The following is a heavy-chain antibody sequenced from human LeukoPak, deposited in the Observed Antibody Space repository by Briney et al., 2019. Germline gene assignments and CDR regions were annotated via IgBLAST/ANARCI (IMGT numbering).Heavy chain of an antibody. CDR2: VFYSGST. Sequence: SETLSLTCTVSGASVSSSSYYWEWIRQPPGKGLEWVGSVFYSGSTNYNPSLKSRFTMSVDTSKNQFSLRLSSVTATDTAVYYCATRRSGSHPYYWGQGTLVTVSS. J-gene: IGHJ4*02. V-gene: IGHV4-39*01. CDR3: ATRRSGSHPYY. D-gene: IGHD1-26*01. CDR1: GASVSSSSYY.